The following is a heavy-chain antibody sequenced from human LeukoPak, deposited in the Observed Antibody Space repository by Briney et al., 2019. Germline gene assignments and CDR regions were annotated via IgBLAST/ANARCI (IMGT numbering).Heavy chain of an antibody. Sequence: SETLSLTCTVSGGAISSSDYYWGRVRQPPGKGLEWIGSVYHSGSTYYNPSLKSRVTISVDTSKNQFSLKLTSVTAADTAVYYCVRLGVVGLDQNWFDPWGQGTLVTVSS. V-gene: IGHV4-39*07. CDR3: VRLGVVGLDQNWFDP. J-gene: IGHJ5*02. CDR1: GGAISSSDYY. CDR2: VYHSGST. D-gene: IGHD2-15*01.